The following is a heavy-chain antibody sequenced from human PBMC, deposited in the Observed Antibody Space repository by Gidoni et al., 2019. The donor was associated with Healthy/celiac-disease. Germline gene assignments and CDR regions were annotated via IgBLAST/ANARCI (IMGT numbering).Heavy chain of an antibody. CDR1: GFTVRSYG. Sequence: QVQLVESGGGVVQPGRSLRLSCAASGFTVRSYGMHWVRQAPGKGLEWVAVIWYDGSNKYYADSVKGRFTISRDNSKNTLYLQMNSLRAEDTAVYYCARALEAPSGYDFGFDYWGQGTLVTVSS. J-gene: IGHJ4*02. V-gene: IGHV3-33*01. CDR2: IWYDGSNK. CDR3: ARALEAPSGYDFGFDY. D-gene: IGHD5-12*01.